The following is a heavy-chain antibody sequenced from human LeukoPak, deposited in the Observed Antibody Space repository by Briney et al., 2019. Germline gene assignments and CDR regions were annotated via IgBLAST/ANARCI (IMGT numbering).Heavy chain of an antibody. CDR3: ARVLDPRPWRAAAGPLFGY. Sequence: KPSETLSLTCAVYGGSFSGYYWSWIRQPPGKGLEWIGEINHSGSTNYNPSLKSRVTISVDTSKNQFSLKLSSVTAADTAVYYCARVLDPRPWRAAAGPLFGYWGQGTLVTVSS. CDR1: GGSFSGYY. D-gene: IGHD6-13*01. CDR2: INHSGST. V-gene: IGHV4-34*01. J-gene: IGHJ4*02.